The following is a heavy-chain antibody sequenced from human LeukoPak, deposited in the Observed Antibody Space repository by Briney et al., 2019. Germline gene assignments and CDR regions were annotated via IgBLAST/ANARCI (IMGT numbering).Heavy chain of an antibody. D-gene: IGHD2/OR15-2a*01. CDR1: GYSFSSFW. Sequence: GESLKISCEGSGYSFSSFWIGWVRQMPGEGLVWMGIIYPGDSDTRYSPAFQGQITISVDKSISTAYLQWSSLKASDIAIYYCSRSNTFYGMDVWGQGTTVTVSS. CDR3: SRSNTFYGMDV. V-gene: IGHV5-51*01. J-gene: IGHJ6*02. CDR2: IYPGDSDT.